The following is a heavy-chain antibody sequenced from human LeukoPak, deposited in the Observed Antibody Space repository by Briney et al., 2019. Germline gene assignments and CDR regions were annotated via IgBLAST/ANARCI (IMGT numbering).Heavy chain of an antibody. V-gene: IGHV4-39*02. CDR2: IYYSGST. CDR1: GGSISSSSYY. J-gene: IGHJ3*02. Sequence: AGTLSLTCTVSGGSISSSSYYWGWIRQPPGKGLEWVGSIYYSGSTYYNPSLKRRVTISVDPSKNQFSLKLSLVTAAHTAVYYCARDEEVFGIDAFDIWGQGTMVTVSS. CDR3: ARDEEVFGIDAFDI. D-gene: IGHD3-3*01.